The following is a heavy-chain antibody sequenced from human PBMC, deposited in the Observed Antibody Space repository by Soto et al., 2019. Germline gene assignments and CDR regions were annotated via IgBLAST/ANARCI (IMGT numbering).Heavy chain of an antibody. V-gene: IGHV4-59*01. CDR3: ARGPDYYDSSGYHGWLDH. Sequence: SETLSLTCTVSGGSISSYYWSWIRQPPGKGLEWIGYIYYSGSTNYNPSLKSRVTISVDTSKNQFSLKLSSVTAADTAVYYCARGPDYYDSSGYHGWLDHWGQGTLVTVSS. D-gene: IGHD3-22*01. CDR1: GGSISSYY. CDR2: IYYSGST. J-gene: IGHJ5*02.